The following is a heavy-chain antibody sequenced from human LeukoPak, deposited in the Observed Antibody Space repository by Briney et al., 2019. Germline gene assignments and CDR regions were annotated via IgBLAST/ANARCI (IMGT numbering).Heavy chain of an antibody. CDR3: ARLMGYGFDYYYYAMDV. Sequence: GESLKISCKGSGYSFTSYWIGWVRQMPGKGLEWMGIIYPGDSDTKYSPSFQGQVTISADKSISTAYLQWSSLKASDTAMYYCARLMGYGFDYYYYAMDVWGQGTTVTVSS. CDR1: GYSFTSYW. J-gene: IGHJ6*02. V-gene: IGHV5-51*01. D-gene: IGHD3-3*01. CDR2: IYPGDSDT.